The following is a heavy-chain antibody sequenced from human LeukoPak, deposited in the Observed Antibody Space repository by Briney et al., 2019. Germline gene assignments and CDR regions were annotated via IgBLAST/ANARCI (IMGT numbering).Heavy chain of an antibody. CDR2: INPGGDNT. CDR1: GYTFTKYY. V-gene: IGHV1-46*01. D-gene: IGHD2-2*01. J-gene: IGHJ3*02. CDR3: ASEHTYKYALDALDI. Sequence: GASVKVSCKASGYTFTKYYIHWVRQAPGQGLEWMGLINPGGDNTNYAQNFQGRVTMTRDTSISTTYMELSRLRSDDTAVYYCASEHTYKYALDALDIWGQGTMVTVSS.